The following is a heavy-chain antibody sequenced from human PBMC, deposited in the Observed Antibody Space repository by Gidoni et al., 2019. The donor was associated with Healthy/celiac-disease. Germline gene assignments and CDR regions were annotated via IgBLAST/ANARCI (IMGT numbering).Heavy chain of an antibody. Sequence: EVLLVESGGGLVKPGGSLRLSCAASEVTVSSFSMNWVRQAPGKGLEWVSSITSSSRYIYYADSVRGRFTISRDNAKNSLYLQMNSLRAEDTAVYFCARDPTGGNNYGDFYYFDYWGRGTLVTVSS. CDR3: ARDPTGGNNYGDFYYFDY. CDR2: ITSSSRYI. V-gene: IGHV3-21*02. CDR1: EVTVSSFS. J-gene: IGHJ4*02. D-gene: IGHD4-17*01.